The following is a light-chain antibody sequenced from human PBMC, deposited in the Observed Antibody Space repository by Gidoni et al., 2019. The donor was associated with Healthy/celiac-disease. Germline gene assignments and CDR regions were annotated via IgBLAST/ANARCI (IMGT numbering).Light chain of an antibody. J-gene: IGLJ3*02. V-gene: IGLV3-16*01. Sequence: SYELTQPPPVSVSLGQMARITCSGEALPKKYAYWYQQKPGQFPVLVIYKDSERPSGIPERFSGSSSGTIVTLTISGVQAEDEADYYCLSADSRGVFGGGTKLTVL. CDR2: KDS. CDR1: ALPKKY. CDR3: LSADSRGV.